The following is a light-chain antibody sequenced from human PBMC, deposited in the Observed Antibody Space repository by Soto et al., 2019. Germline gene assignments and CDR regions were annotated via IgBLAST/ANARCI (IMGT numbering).Light chain of an antibody. J-gene: IGLJ1*01. CDR2: DVS. Sequence: QSALAQPASVSGSPGQSITISCTGTSSDVGDYNYVSWYQQHPGKAPKLMIYDVSHRPSEVSNRFSGSKSGNTASLTISGLQAEDEADYYCSSYTSSSTLLFGTGTKLTVL. CDR3: SSYTSSSTLL. V-gene: IGLV2-14*03. CDR1: SSDVGDYNY.